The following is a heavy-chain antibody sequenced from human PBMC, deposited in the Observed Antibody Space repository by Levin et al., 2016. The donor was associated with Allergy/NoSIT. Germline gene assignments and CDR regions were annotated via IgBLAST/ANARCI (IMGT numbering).Heavy chain of an antibody. CDR1: GYTFDNYV. V-gene: IGHV1-18*01. D-gene: IGHD2-2*01. CDR2: ISVDNDIT. Sequence: ASVKVSCKASGYTFDNYVIHWVRQAPGQGLEWMGWISVDNDITKYAQRFQGRVTMTTDTSASAAFMELRSLSSDDTAKYYCARRQCTSTSCFLVDPWGQGTQVTVSS. J-gene: IGHJ5*02. CDR3: ARRQCTSTSCFLVDP.